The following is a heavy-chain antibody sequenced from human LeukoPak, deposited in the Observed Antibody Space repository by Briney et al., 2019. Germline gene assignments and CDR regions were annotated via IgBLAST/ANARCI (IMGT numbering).Heavy chain of an antibody. CDR2: IYPGDSDT. CDR3: ARQGPNYGDYCLDY. CDR1: GYSFTSYW. J-gene: IGHJ4*02. Sequence: GESLKISCQGSGYSFTSYWIGWVRQMPGKGLEWMGIIYPGDSDTRYSPSSQGQVTISADKSISTAYLQWSSLKASDTAMYCCARQGPNYGDYCLDYWGQGTLVTVSS. D-gene: IGHD4-17*01. V-gene: IGHV5-51*01.